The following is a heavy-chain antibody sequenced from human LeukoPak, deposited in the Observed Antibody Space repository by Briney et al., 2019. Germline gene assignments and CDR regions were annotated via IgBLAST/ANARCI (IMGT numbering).Heavy chain of an antibody. CDR3: ARDLNYCSGGSCYSFAGGYYYYGMDV. D-gene: IGHD2-15*01. CDR2: ISSSSSYI. V-gene: IGHV3-21*01. CDR1: GFTFSSYS. J-gene: IGHJ6*02. Sequence: PGGSLRLSCAASGFTFSSYSMNWVRQAPGEGLEWVSSISSSSSYIYYADSVKGRFTISRDNAKNSLYLQMNSLRAEDTAVYYCARDLNYCSGGSCYSFAGGYYYYGMDVWGQGTTVTVSS.